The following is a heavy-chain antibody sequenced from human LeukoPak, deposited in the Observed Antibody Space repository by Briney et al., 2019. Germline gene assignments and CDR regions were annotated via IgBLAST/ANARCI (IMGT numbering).Heavy chain of an antibody. CDR1: GFTFSSYA. V-gene: IGHV3-30*18. Sequence: GGSLRLSCAASGFTFSSYAMHWVRQAPGKGLEWVAVISYDGSNKYYADSVKGRFTISRDNSKNTLYLQMNSLRAEDTAVYYCAKSVTSAYSSGWYGVDYWGQGTLVTVSS. D-gene: IGHD6-19*01. CDR2: ISYDGSNK. CDR3: AKSVTSAYSSGWYGVDY. J-gene: IGHJ4*02.